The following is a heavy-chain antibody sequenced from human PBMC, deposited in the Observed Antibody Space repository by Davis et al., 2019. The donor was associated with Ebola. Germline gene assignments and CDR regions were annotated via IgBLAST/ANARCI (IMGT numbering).Heavy chain of an antibody. J-gene: IGHJ4*02. D-gene: IGHD6-13*01. Sequence: GGSLRLSCAASGFTFSDYYMSWIRQAPGKGLEWVSYISSSSSYTNYADSVKGRFTISRDNAKNSLYLQMNSLRAEDTAVYYCARIAAAGHFDYWGQGTLVTVSS. CDR3: ARIAAAGHFDY. CDR2: ISSSSSYT. CDR1: GFTFSDYY. V-gene: IGHV3-11*03.